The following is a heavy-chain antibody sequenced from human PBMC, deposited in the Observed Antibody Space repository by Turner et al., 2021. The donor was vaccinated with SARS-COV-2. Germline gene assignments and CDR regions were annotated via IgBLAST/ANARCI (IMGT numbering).Heavy chain of an antibody. J-gene: IGHJ4*02. D-gene: IGHD2-2*01. Sequence: QVQLVQSGAEVEKPGASVTVSCKASGYTFTNYYIHWVRQAPGQGLEGMGIINPSGGSTTYAQKFQGRVTMTRDTSTSTFYMELSSLRSEDTAVYYCTRDVTFCSSASCPFDYWGQGTLVTVSS. V-gene: IGHV1-46*03. CDR2: INPSGGST. CDR3: TRDVTFCSSASCPFDY. CDR1: GYTFTNYY.